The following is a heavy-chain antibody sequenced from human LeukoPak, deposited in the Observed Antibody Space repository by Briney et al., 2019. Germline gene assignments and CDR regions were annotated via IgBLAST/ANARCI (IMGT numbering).Heavy chain of an antibody. J-gene: IGHJ4*02. CDR2: IYTSGST. Sequence: KTSQTLSLTCTVSGGSISSGNYYWSWIRKPAGKGVEWIGRIYTSGSTNYNPSLKSRVTISVDTSKNQFSLKLSSVTAADTAVYYCAREGDYYDTSGTLDYWGQGTLVTVSS. CDR1: GGSISSGNYY. D-gene: IGHD3-22*01. V-gene: IGHV4-61*02. CDR3: AREGDYYDTSGTLDY.